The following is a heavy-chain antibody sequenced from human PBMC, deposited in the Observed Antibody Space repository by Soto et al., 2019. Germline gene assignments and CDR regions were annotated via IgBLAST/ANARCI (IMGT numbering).Heavy chain of an antibody. CDR2: IYPGDSDT. V-gene: IGHV5-51*01. Sequence: KISCKGSGYSFNSHWIGWVRQMPGKGLEWMGIIYPGDSDTRYSPSFQGQVTISADKSISTAYLQWSSLKASDTAMYYCXXXXXXXXXXXXXXYGXDVXXXGTTVTVSS. J-gene: IGHJ6*01. CDR1: GYSFNSHW. CDR3: XXXXXXXXXXXXXXYGXDV.